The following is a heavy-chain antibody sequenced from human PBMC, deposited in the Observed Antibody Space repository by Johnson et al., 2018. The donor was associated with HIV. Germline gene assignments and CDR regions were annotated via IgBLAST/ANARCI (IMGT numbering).Heavy chain of an antibody. CDR1: GFNFSSYD. Sequence: QVQLVESGGGVVQPGRSLRLSCVVSGFNFSSYDIDWVRQAPGKGLEWLAAISYDGSNKYYADSVKGRFTISRDNSKNTLYLQMNSLRAEDTAVYYCARDGSQLADAFDIWGQGTMVTVSS. CDR2: ISYDGSNK. D-gene: IGHD6-6*01. V-gene: IGHV3-30*04. J-gene: IGHJ3*02. CDR3: ARDGSQLADAFDI.